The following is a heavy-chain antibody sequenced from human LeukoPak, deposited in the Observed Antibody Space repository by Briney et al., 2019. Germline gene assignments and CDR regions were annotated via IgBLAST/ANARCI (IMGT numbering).Heavy chain of an antibody. J-gene: IGHJ6*04. Sequence: ASVKDSCKASGYTFTSYAMHWVRQAPGQRLEWMGWINAGNGNTKYSQKFQGRVTITRDTSASTAYMELSSLRSEDTAVYYCARDVAYYGMDVWGKGTTVTVSS. CDR2: INAGNGNT. V-gene: IGHV1-3*01. CDR1: GYTFTSYA. CDR3: ARDVAYYGMDV.